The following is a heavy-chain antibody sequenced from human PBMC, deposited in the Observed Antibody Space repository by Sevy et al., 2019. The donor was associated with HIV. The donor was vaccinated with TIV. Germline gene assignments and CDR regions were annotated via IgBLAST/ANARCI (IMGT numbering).Heavy chain of an antibody. CDR1: GYSISSGYY. CDR3: AREDSSSWFDY. V-gene: IGHV4-38-2*02. D-gene: IGHD6-13*01. J-gene: IGHJ4*02. CDR2: IYHSGST. Sequence: SETLSLTCAVSGYSISSGYYWGWIWQPPGKGLEWIGSIYHSGSTYYNPSLKSRVTISVDTSKNQFSLKLSSVTAADTAVYYCAREDSSSWFDYWGQGTLVTVSS.